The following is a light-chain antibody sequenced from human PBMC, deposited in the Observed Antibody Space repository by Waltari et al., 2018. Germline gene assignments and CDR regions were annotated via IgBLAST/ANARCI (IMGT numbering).Light chain of an antibody. J-gene: IGLJ1*01. CDR3: SSYTTSSAPGV. Sequence: QSALPQPASVSGSPGQSITISCPGTDSYVGAYDFVSWYQQHPGKAPHLIIYEVSNRPSGISNRFSASKSGNTASLTISGLQAEDEADYYCSSYTTSSAPGVFGTGTRVTVL. CDR1: DSYVGAYDF. V-gene: IGLV2-14*01. CDR2: EVS.